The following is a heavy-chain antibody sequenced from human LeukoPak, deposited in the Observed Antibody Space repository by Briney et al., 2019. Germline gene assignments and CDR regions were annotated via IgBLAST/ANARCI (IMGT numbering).Heavy chain of an antibody. Sequence: PGGSLRLSCAASGFTVSRTYMNWVRQAPGKGLEWVSVIYSGGSTYYADSLKGRFTISRDNSKNTLYLQMNNLRAEDTAVYYCASGIRAFDYWGQGALVTVSS. D-gene: IGHD1-26*01. CDR1: GFTVSRTY. CDR2: IYSGGST. CDR3: ASGIRAFDY. V-gene: IGHV3-66*01. J-gene: IGHJ4*02.